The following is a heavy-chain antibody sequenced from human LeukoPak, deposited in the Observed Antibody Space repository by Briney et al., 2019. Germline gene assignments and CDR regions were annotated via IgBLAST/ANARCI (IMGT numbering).Heavy chain of an antibody. CDR1: GFTFSNYD. V-gene: IGHV3-30*02. CDR3: AEGSYYAY. J-gene: IGHJ4*02. CDR2: RRYDENDK. D-gene: IGHD1-26*01. Sequence: GGSLRLSCAASGFTFSNYDMHWVRQAPAKGLEWVAFRRYDENDKYYADAVEDRFTIYRDNSKNTLFLQMNSLTTDDTAVYYCAEGSYYAYWGQGTLVTVSS.